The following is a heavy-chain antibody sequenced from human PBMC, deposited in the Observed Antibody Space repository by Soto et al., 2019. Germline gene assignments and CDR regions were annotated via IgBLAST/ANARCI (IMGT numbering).Heavy chain of an antibody. D-gene: IGHD3-22*01. CDR2: IFSNDEK. J-gene: IGHJ2*01. CDR1: GFSLSNARMG. V-gene: IGHV2-26*01. CDR3: ARMTYYYYSSGPDQDWYFDL. Sequence: QVTLKESGPVLVKPTETLTLTCTVSGFSLSNARMGVSWIRQPPGKALEWLAHIFSNDEKSYSTSLKSRLTLSKDTSNSQVVLTMTNMDPVDTATYYCARMTYYYYSSGPDQDWYFDLWGRGTLVTVSS.